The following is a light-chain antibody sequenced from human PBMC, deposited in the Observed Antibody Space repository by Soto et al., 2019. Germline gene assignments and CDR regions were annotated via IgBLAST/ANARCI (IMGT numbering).Light chain of an antibody. J-gene: IGLJ2*01. CDR2: DVS. V-gene: IGLV2-14*01. Sequence: QSVLTQPASVSGSPGQSITITCTGFGDYDYVSWYQQHPGKVPKLVIYDVSYRPSGVSNRFSGSKAGNTASLSISGLQAEDEADYYCSSYATYSTDVVFGGGTKLTVL. CDR3: SSYATYSTDVV. CDR1: GDYDY.